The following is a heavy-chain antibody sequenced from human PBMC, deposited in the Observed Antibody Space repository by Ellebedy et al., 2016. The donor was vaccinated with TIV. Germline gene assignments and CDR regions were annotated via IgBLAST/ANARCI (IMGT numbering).Heavy chain of an antibody. CDR3: ARGIWELRPSYYYGGMDV. CDR1: GYTFTSYA. Sequence: ASVKVSCKASGYTFTSYAMNWVRQAPGQRLEWMGWINAGNGNTKYSQKFQGRVTITRDTSASTAYMELSSLRSEDTAVYYCARGIWELRPSYYYGGMDVWGQGTTVTVSS. D-gene: IGHD1-26*01. CDR2: INAGNGNT. V-gene: IGHV1-3*01. J-gene: IGHJ6*02.